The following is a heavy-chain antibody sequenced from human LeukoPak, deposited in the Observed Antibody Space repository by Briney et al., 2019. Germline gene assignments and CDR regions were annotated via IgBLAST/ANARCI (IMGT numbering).Heavy chain of an antibody. CDR2: ISAYNGNT. D-gene: IGHD5-12*01. CDR1: GYTFTSYG. J-gene: IGHJ4*02. Sequence: GASVKVSCKASGYTFTSYGISWVRQAPGQGLEWMGWISAYNGNTNYAQKLQGRVTMTRDTSTSTVYMELSSLRSEDTAVYYCASSGGYNPPFDYWGQGTLVTVSS. CDR3: ASSGGYNPPFDY. V-gene: IGHV1-18*01.